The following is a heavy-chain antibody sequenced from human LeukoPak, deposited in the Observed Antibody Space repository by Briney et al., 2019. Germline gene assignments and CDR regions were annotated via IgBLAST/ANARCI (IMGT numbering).Heavy chain of an antibody. D-gene: IGHD6-13*01. CDR1: GFTLSSYA. J-gene: IGHJ4*02. CDR2: ITTSGGNT. Sequence: GGSLRLSCAASGFTLSSYAKTWVRQAPGKGLEWVSTITTSGGNTYYADSVKGRFTISRDNSKSTLYLQMNSLRAEDTAIYYCANPLVRSSWLLDYWGRGTLVTVSS. CDR3: ANPLVRSSWLLDY. V-gene: IGHV3-23*01.